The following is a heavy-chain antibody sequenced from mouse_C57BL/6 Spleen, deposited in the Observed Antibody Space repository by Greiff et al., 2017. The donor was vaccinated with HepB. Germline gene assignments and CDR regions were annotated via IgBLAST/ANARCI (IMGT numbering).Heavy chain of an antibody. Sequence: DVHLVESGGGLVKPGGSLKLSCAASGFTFSSYTMSWVRQTPEKRLEWVATISGGGGNTYYPDSVKGRFTISRDNAKNTLYLQMSSLRSEDTALYYCARQGEYWYFDVWGTGTTVTVSS. J-gene: IGHJ1*03. CDR3: ARQGEYWYFDV. V-gene: IGHV5-9*01. CDR2: ISGGGGNT. CDR1: GFTFSSYT.